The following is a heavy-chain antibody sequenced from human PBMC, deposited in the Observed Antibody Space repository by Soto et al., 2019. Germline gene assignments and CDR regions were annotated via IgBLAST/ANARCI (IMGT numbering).Heavy chain of an antibody. CDR3: ARDSDTTMVPNYYYGMDV. CDR2: IIPIFGTA. CDR1: GGTFSNYA. Sequence: SVKVSCKASGGTFSNYAISWVRQAPGQGLEWMGGIIPIFGTANYAQKFQGRVTITADESTSTAYMELSSLRSEDTAVYYCARDSDTTMVPNYYYGMDVWGQGTTVTVSS. J-gene: IGHJ6*02. D-gene: IGHD3-10*01. V-gene: IGHV1-69*13.